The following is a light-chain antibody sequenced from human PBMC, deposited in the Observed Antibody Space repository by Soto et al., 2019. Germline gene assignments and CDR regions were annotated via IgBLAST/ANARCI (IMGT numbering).Light chain of an antibody. CDR3: QHYRRNTWS. CDR2: GAS. J-gene: IGKJ1*01. Sequence: DIQMTQSPSTLSASVGGRVTITCRASKSVGTWVAWYQQKPGKAPKLLIYGASNLESGVPSRFSGSGSGTEFTLTITTLQPDDFATYFCQHYRRNTWSFGPGTKVDI. CDR1: KSVGTW. V-gene: IGKV1-5*01.